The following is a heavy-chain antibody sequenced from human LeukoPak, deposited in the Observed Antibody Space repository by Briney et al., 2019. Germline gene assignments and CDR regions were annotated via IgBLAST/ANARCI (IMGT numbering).Heavy chain of an antibody. CDR1: GGSVSSGSYY. J-gene: IGHJ4*02. CDR2: IYYSGST. CDR3: ARNYWNNYFDY. V-gene: IGHV4-61*01. Sequence: PSETLSLTCTVSGGSVSSGSYYWSWIRQPPGKGLEWIGYIYYSGSTNYNPSLKSRVTISVDTSKNQFPLKLSSVTAADTAVYYCARNYWNNYFDYGAQGTLVTVSS. D-gene: IGHD1/OR15-1a*01.